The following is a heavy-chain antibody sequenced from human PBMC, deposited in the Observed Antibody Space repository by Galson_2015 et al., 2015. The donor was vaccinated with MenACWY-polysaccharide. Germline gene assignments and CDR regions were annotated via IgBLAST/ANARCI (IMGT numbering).Heavy chain of an antibody. CDR1: AFTVSSNH. Sequence: SLRLSCAASAFTVSSNHMSWVRQAPGKGLEWVSVIYSGGSTYYADSVKGRFTISRDNSKITLYLQMNSLRAEDTALYYCARLAVDNYFDYWGQGTLVAVSS. CDR3: ARLAVDNYFDY. CDR2: IYSGGST. D-gene: IGHD6-19*01. J-gene: IGHJ4*02. V-gene: IGHV3-66*01.